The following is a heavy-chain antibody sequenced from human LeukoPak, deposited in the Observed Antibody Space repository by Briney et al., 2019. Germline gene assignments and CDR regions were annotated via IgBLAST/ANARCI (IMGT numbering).Heavy chain of an antibody. J-gene: IGHJ3*02. CDR2: IYYSGST. CDR3: ARDARLRYFDWLLSMNAFDI. D-gene: IGHD3-9*01. V-gene: IGHV4-59*01. Sequence: PSETLSLTCTVSGGSISSYYWSWIRQPPGKGLEWVGYIYYSGSTNYNPSLKSRVTISVDTSKNQFSLKLSSVTAADTAVYYCARDARLRYFDWLLSMNAFDIWGQGTMVTVSS. CDR1: GGSISSYY.